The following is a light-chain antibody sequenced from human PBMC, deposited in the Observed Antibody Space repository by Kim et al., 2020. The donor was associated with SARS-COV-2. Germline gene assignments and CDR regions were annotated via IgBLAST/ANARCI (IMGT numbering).Light chain of an antibody. V-gene: IGKV3-15*01. J-gene: IGKJ5*01. CDR1: QSISSS. Sequence: EIVMTQSPATLSLSPGERATLSCRASQSISSSLAWYQQKPGQAPRVLIYGASARATGIPARFSGSGSGTEFTLTISNLQSEDFAVYYCQQYAYCRSFGEGTRLEIK. CDR2: GAS. CDR3: QQYAYCRS.